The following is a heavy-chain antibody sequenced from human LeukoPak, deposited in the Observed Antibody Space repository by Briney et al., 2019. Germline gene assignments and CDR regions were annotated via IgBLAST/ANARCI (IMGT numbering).Heavy chain of an antibody. CDR2: IYPSGST. J-gene: IGHJ6*03. CDR1: GGSISSYY. V-gene: IGHV4-4*07. D-gene: IGHD2-21*01. CDR3: ARDRDIVVVIAHNYYYYYYMDV. Sequence: SETVSLTCTVSGGSISSYYWSWIRQPAGKGLEWIGRIYPSGSTNYNPSLKSRVTMSVDTSKNQFSLKLSSVTAADTAVYYCARDRDIVVVIAHNYYYYYYMDVWGKGTTVTVSS.